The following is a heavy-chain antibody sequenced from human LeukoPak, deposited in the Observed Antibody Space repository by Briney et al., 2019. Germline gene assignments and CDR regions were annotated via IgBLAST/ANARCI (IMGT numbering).Heavy chain of an antibody. CDR2: IGTAGDT. J-gene: IGHJ3*02. D-gene: IGHD3-10*01. Sequence: GGSLRLSCAASGFTFNTYAISWVRQAPGKGLEWVSAIGTAGDTYYPGSVKGRFTISRENAKNSLYLQMNSLRAGDTAVYYCARVREGSGAFDIWGQGTMVTVSS. CDR1: GFTFNTYA. V-gene: IGHV3-13*01. CDR3: ARVREGSGAFDI.